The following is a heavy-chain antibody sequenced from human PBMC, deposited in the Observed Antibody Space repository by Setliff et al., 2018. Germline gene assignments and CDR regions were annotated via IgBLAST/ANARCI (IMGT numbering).Heavy chain of an antibody. Sequence: ASVKVSCKASGYSLSNYVMNWVRQAPGQGLEWMGWINTNTGNPTYAQGFTGRFVFSLDTSVSTAYLQISSLKAEDTAVYYCAKDIGSSWYFGYYGMDVWGQGTTVTVSS. V-gene: IGHV7-4-1*02. CDR2: INTNTGNP. J-gene: IGHJ6*02. D-gene: IGHD6-13*01. CDR1: GYSLSNYV. CDR3: AKDIGSSWYFGYYGMDV.